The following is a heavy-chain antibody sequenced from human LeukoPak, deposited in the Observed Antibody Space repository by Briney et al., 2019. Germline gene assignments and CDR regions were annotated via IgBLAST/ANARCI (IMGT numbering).Heavy chain of an antibody. Sequence: ASVKVSCKASGYTCTSYAMHWVRQAPGQRLEWMGWINAGNGNTKYSQKFQGRVTITRDTSASTAYMELSSLRSEDTAVYYCARGPQYYYDSSGYYHLDYWGQGTLATVSS. D-gene: IGHD3-22*01. CDR3: ARGPQYYYDSSGYYHLDY. CDR2: INAGNGNT. CDR1: GYTCTSYA. V-gene: IGHV1-3*01. J-gene: IGHJ4*02.